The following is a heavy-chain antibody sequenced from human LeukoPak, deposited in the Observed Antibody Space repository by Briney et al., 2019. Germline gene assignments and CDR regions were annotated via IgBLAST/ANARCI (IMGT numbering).Heavy chain of an antibody. D-gene: IGHD6-13*01. CDR1: GFTFSSYA. Sequence: GGSLRLSCAAAGFTFSSYAMSWVRQAPGKGLEWVSAISGSGGSTYYADSVKGRFTISRDNSKSTLYLKMNSLRAEDTAVYYCAKDSSSWYVHFDSWGQGTLVTVSS. J-gene: IGHJ4*02. V-gene: IGHV3-23*01. CDR2: ISGSGGST. CDR3: AKDSSSWYVHFDS.